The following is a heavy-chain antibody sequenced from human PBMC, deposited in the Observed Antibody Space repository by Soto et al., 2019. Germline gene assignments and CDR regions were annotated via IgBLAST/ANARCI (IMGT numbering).Heavy chain of an antibody. CDR2: ISGSGGSI. Sequence: EVQLLEPGGGLVQPGGSLRLSCAASGFTFSNHAMSWVRQAPRKGLEWVSAISGSGGSIFYADSVKGQFTISRDNSKNTLFLQMNSLRAEDTAVYFCAKGNYNYGDALDIWGQGTMVTVSS. CDR1: GFTFSNHA. J-gene: IGHJ3*02. V-gene: IGHV3-23*01. D-gene: IGHD4-17*01. CDR3: AKGNYNYGDALDI.